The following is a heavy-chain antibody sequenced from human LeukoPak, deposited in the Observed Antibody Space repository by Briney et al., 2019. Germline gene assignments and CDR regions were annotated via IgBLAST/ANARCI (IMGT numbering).Heavy chain of an antibody. CDR3: AKAAYYDFWSGYSDY. CDR1: GFTFDDYA. J-gene: IGHJ4*02. Sequence: PGRSLRISCAASGFTFDDYAMHWVRQAPGKGLEWVSGISWNSGSIGYADSVKGRFTISRDNAKNSLYLQMNSLRAEDTALYYCAKAAYYDFWSGYSDYWGQGTLVTVSS. CDR2: ISWNSGSI. V-gene: IGHV3-9*01. D-gene: IGHD3-3*01.